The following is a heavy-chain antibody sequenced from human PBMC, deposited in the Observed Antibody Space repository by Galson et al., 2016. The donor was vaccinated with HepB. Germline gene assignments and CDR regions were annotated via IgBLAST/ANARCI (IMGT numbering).Heavy chain of an antibody. J-gene: IGHJ5*01. D-gene: IGHD3-22*01. CDR1: GFSFSDYY. V-gene: IGHV3-11*01. CDR3: ARLIHGLSGYRFDS. Sequence: SLRLSCAASGFSFSDYYMTWIRQAPGKGLEWLAYINSSGGVTYSADPVKGRFTISRDNARKSLYLEMNSLRAEDTAVYYCARLIHGLSGYRFDSWGQGTLVTVSS. CDR2: INSSGGVT.